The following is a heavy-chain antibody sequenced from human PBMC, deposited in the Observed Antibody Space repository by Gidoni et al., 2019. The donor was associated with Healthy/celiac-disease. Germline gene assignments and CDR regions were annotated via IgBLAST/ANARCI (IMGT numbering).Heavy chain of an antibody. V-gene: IGHV1-2*02. Sequence: QVQLVQSGAEVKKPGASVKVSCKASGYTFTGYYMHWVRQAPGQGLEWMGWINPNSGGTNYAQKFQGRVTMTRDTSISTAYMELSRLRSDDTAVYYCARDTTYCGGDCYPDYWGQGTLVTVSS. J-gene: IGHJ4*02. CDR2: INPNSGGT. D-gene: IGHD2-21*02. CDR1: GYTFTGYY. CDR3: ARDTTYCGGDCYPDY.